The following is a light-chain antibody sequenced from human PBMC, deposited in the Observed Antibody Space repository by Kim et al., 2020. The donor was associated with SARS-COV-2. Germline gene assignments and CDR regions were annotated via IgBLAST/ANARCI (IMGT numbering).Light chain of an antibody. V-gene: IGLV3-25*03. Sequence: PGQTASITCSGDALPKHYAYWYQQKPGQAPVLVIYKDSERPSGIPERFSGSSSGTTVTLTISGVQAEDEADYYCQSADSSGTYVLFGGGTQLTVL. CDR3: QSADSSGTYVL. CDR1: ALPKHY. CDR2: KDS. J-gene: IGLJ2*01.